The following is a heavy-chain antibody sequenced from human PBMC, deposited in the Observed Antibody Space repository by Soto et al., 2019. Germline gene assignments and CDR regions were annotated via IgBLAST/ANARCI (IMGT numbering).Heavy chain of an antibody. D-gene: IGHD2-8*02. CDR3: ARDKITGLFDY. CDR1: GGSISSGGYS. J-gene: IGHJ4*02. Sequence: PSETLSLTCAVSGGSISSGGYSWTWIRQPPGTGLEWIGEINHSGSTNYNPSLKSRVTISVDTSKKQFSLKLTSVTAADTAVYYCARDKITGLFDYWGQGTLVTVSS. V-gene: IGHV4-34*01. CDR2: INHSGST.